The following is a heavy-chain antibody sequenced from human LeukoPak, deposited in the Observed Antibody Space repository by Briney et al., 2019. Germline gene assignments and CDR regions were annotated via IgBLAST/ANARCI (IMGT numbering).Heavy chain of an antibody. D-gene: IGHD6-13*01. J-gene: IGHJ6*02. CDR1: GGSISSYY. CDR3: ARLVAAAGAYYYYYYGMDV. V-gene: IGHV4-59*08. CDR2: IYYSGRT. Sequence: SETLSLTCTVSGGSISSYYWSWIRQPPGKGLEWIGYIYYSGRTTYNPSLKSRVTISVDTSKNQSSLKLSSVTAADTAVYYCARLVAAAGAYYYYYYGMDVWGQGTTVTVSS.